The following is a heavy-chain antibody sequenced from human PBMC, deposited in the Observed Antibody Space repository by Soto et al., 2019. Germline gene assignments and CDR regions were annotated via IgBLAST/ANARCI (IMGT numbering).Heavy chain of an antibody. Sequence: PGGSLRLSCAASGFTFSTYALSWVRQAPGKGLEWVSAISANVQVIYYADSVRGRFTISRDNSKNTIFLHMDSLRAEDTAVYYCAKDRNYPRDQFHYWGQGTLVTVSS. J-gene: IGHJ4*02. V-gene: IGHV3-23*01. CDR1: GFTFSTYA. CDR2: ISANVQVI. D-gene: IGHD1-7*01. CDR3: AKDRNYPRDQFHY.